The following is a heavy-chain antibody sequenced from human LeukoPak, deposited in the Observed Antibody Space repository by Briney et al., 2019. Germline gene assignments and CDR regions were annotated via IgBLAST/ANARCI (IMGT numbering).Heavy chain of an antibody. Sequence: PGGSLRLSCAASGFTFSSYSMNWVRQAPGKGLEGVSSISSSSSYIYYADSVKGRFTISRDNAKNSLYLQMNSLSAEDTAVYYCARDLYPPQPLLAAFDIWGQGTMVTVSS. CDR3: ARDLYPPQPLLAAFDI. CDR2: ISSSSSYI. D-gene: IGHD2-21*02. V-gene: IGHV3-21*01. CDR1: GFTFSSYS. J-gene: IGHJ3*02.